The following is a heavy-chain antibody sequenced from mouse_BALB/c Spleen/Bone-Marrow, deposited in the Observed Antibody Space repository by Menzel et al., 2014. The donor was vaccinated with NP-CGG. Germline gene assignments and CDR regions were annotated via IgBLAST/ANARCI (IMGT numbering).Heavy chain of an antibody. CDR2: INPSYGGT. D-gene: IGHD2-12*01. CDR3: TRSRRAMDY. Sequence: QVQLQQSGAELVKPGASVKLSCKASGYTFXSDYMYWVKQRPGQGLEWIGEINPSYGGTNFNEKFKSKATLTVDKSSSTAYMQLSSLTSEDSAVYYCTRSRRAMDYWGQGTSVTVSS. J-gene: IGHJ4*01. CDR1: GYTFXSDY. V-gene: IGHV1S81*02.